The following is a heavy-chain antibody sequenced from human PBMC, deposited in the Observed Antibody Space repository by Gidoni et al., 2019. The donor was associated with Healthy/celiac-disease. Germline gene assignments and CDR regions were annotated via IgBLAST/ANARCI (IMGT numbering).Heavy chain of an antibody. CDR3: ARVHLGGGDCL. CDR1: GCSIRRGSYY. V-gene: IGHV4-61*02. J-gene: IGHJ4*02. Sequence: VQLQESGPGLVTPSQTLSLTCTVSGCSIRRGSYYWSWILQPAGKGLEWIGRIYTSGSTNYNPSLKSRVTISVDTSKNQFSLKLSSVTAADTAVYYGARVHLGGGDCLWGQGTLVTVSS. CDR2: IYTSGST. D-gene: IGHD2-21*02.